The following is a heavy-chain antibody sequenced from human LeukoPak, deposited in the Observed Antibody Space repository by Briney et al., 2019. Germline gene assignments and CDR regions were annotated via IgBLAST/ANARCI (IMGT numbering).Heavy chain of an antibody. CDR2: IGGRGDGI. Sequence: GGSLRLSCAASGFTFSDYSMNWVRQAPGKGLEWISYIGGRGDGISYADSVKGRFTVSRDNAKNSLFLQMNRLRGEDTAIYFCAREIPGRIAADCWGQGTLATVSS. CDR1: GFTFSDYS. D-gene: IGHD2-15*01. V-gene: IGHV3-48*01. CDR3: AREIPGRIAADC. J-gene: IGHJ4*02.